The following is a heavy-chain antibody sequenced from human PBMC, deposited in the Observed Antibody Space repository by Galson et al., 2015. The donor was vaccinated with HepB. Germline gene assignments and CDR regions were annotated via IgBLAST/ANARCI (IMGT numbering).Heavy chain of an antibody. Sequence: SVKVSCKASGGTFSSYAISWVRQAPGQGLEWMGGIIPIFGTANYAQKFQGRVTITADESTSTAYMELSSLRSEDTAVYYCARADSSGYYSQPGDAFDIWGQGTMVTASS. D-gene: IGHD3-22*01. V-gene: IGHV1-69*13. CDR2: IIPIFGTA. CDR3: ARADSSGYYSQPGDAFDI. J-gene: IGHJ3*02. CDR1: GGTFSSYA.